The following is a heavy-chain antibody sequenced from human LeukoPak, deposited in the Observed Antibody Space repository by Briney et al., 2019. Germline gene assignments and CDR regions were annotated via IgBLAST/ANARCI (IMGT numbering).Heavy chain of an antibody. V-gene: IGHV4-59*01. J-gene: IGHJ4*02. Sequence: ATLSLPSSVSGGSIISYYWSWIRQPPGKGREWIGYIHYSGSTNYNPSLKSRVTISLDTSKNQFFLQLNSFIAADPAVYYCARGIQLWLYYIDFWGQGNLVTVSS. CDR2: IHYSGST. D-gene: IGHD5-18*01. CDR3: ARGIQLWLYYIDF. CDR1: GGSIISYY.